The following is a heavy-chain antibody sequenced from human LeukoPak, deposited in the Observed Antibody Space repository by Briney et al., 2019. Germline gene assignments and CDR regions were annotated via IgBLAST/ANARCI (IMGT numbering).Heavy chain of an antibody. CDR3: ARDSEGGWLTD. CDR2: ISSSGSTI. CDR1: GFTFSNYE. V-gene: IGHV3-48*03. Sequence: TGGSLRLSCAASGFTFSNYEMNWVRQAPGKGLEWLSYISSSGSTIYYAGSMKGRFTISRDNARNSLYLQMNSLRAEDTGVYYCARDSEGGWLTDWGQGTLVTVSS. J-gene: IGHJ4*02. D-gene: IGHD6-19*01.